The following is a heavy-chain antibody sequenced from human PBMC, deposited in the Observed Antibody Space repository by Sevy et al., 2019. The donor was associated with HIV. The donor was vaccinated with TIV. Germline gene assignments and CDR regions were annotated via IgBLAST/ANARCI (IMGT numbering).Heavy chain of an antibody. CDR1: GFTFGDYA. Sequence: GGSLRLSCTGSGFTFGDYAMSWFRQAPGMGLEWVGFIRSKDYGGETEYAASVKGRFTISRDDSKSIADLQMNSLKTEDAAVYYCTRGYYYDSSGYPDYWGQGTLVTVSS. CDR3: TRGYYYDSSGYPDY. CDR2: IRSKDYGGET. D-gene: IGHD3-22*01. V-gene: IGHV3-49*03. J-gene: IGHJ4*02.